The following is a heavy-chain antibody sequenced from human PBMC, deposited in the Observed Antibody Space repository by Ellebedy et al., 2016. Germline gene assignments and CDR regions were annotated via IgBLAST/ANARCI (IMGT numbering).Heavy chain of an antibody. J-gene: IGHJ4*02. CDR2: VKNRANVYRT. V-gene: IGHV3-72*01. Sequence: GGSLRLSCAASGFTFSDHYMDWVRQAPGKGLEWVGRVKNRANVYRTEYAAPVKGRFTISRDDSKNSLFLQMNSLKTEDTAVDHCVRVRLCSGDDCQSARLLDYWGQGILVTVSS. CDR1: GFTFSDHY. D-gene: IGHD2-21*02. CDR3: VRVRLCSGDDCQSARLLDY.